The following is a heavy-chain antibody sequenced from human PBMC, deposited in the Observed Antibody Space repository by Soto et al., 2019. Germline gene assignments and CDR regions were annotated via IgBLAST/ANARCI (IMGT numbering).Heavy chain of an antibody. CDR1: GFTFNYYA. D-gene: IGHD5-18*01. J-gene: IGHJ6*02. CDR2: ISNDGGNK. V-gene: IGHV3-30-3*01. Sequence: QVQLVESGGGVVQPGRSLRLSCAASGFTFNYYAMHWVRQAPGKGLEWVAVISNDGGNKYYADSVQGRFTISRDNSKNTLDLQMNSLRAEDTAVYYCARSETGYRNGYYYFGMDVWGQGTTVTVSS. CDR3: ARSETGYRNGYYYFGMDV.